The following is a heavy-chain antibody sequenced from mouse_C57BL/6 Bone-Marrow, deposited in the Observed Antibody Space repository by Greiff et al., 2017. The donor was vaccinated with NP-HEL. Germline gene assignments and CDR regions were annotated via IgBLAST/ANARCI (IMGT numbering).Heavy chain of an antibody. CDR2: IDPENGDT. V-gene: IGHV14-4*01. CDR1: GFNIKDDY. CDR3: TNSNYNY. D-gene: IGHD2-5*01. J-gene: IGHJ2*01. Sequence: EVQGVESGAELVRPGASVKLSCTASGFNIKDDYMHWVKQRPEQGLEWIGWIDPENGDTEYASKFQGKATITADTSSNTAYLQLSSLTSEDTAVYYCTNSNYNYWGQGTTLTVSS.